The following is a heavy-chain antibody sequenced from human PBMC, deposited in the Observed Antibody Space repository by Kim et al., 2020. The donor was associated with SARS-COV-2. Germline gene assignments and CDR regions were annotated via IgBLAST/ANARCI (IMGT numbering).Heavy chain of an antibody. D-gene: IGHD3-3*01. CDR3: AKDHKLRFLEWLSFGGYFDY. V-gene: IGHV3-9*01. CDR1: GFTFGDYA. CDR2: LSWNSGSI. J-gene: IGHJ4*02. Sequence: GGSLRLSCAASGFTFGDYAMHWVRQAPGKGLEWVSGLSWNSGSIGYADSVKGRFTISRDNAKNSLYLQMNSLRAEDTALYYCAKDHKLRFLEWLSFGGYFDYWGQGTLVTVSS.